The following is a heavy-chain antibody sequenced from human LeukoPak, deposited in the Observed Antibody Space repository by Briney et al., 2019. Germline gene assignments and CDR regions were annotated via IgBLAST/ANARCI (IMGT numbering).Heavy chain of an antibody. Sequence: DSVNASDNPSGYLFTTYDINWLPQSTGLRGGGLSWMNLYSGNTSYAQKFQGRVTITSNTSINTAYMELSIRRCEDTTAWSCARRLDSSRLPDYWGQGTLVTVSS. CDR1: GYLFTTYD. CDR2: MNLYSGNT. J-gene: IGHJ4*02. CDR3: ARRLDSSRLPDY. D-gene: IGHD3-22*01. V-gene: IGHV1-8*01.